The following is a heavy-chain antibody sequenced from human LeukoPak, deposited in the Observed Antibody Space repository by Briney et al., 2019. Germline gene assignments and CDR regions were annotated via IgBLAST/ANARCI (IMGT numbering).Heavy chain of an antibody. CDR1: GGSFSGYY. J-gene: IGHJ6*02. V-gene: IGHV4-34*01. CDR2: INHSGST. CDR3: ARVASKGGMDV. D-gene: IGHD5/OR15-5a*01. Sequence: SSETLSLTCAVYGGSFSGYYWSWIRQPPGKGLEWIGEINHSGSTNYNPSLKSRVTISVDTSKNQFSLKLSSVAAADTAVYYCARVASKGGMDVWGQGTTVTVSS.